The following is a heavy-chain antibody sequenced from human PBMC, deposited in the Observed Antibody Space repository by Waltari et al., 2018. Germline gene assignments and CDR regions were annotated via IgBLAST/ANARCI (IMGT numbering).Heavy chain of an antibody. CDR3: VMYSSSFLGDC. CDR2: SNTDVGIT. V-gene: IGHV3-74*01. D-gene: IGHD6-13*01. Sequence: EVQLVESGGGLVQPGGSLRLSCAASGFIFNNYWMHWVRQAPGKGLVSVSNSNTDVGITNYADYVKGRFTISRDNAKNTLFLQMNSLRAEDTAVYYCVMYSSSFLGDCWGQGTLVTVSS. J-gene: IGHJ4*02. CDR1: GFIFNNYW.